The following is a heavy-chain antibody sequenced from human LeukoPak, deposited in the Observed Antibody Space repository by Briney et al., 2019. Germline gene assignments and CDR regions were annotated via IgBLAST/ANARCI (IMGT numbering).Heavy chain of an antibody. J-gene: IGHJ4*02. Sequence: GSLRLSCAASGFIFSNFWMSWVRQAPGKGPEWVANIKQDGEETYYLDSVKGRFTVSRDNSKNTLYLQMNSLRAEDTAVYYCARDLGLAGATDYWGQGTLVTVSS. D-gene: IGHD3/OR15-3a*01. CDR2: IKQDGEET. CDR1: GFIFSNFW. V-gene: IGHV3-7*01. CDR3: ARDLGLAGATDY.